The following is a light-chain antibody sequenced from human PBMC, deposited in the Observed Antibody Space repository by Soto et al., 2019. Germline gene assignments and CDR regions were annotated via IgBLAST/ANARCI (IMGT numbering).Light chain of an antibody. V-gene: IGKV3-15*01. CDR2: GAS. Sequence: EIVMTQSPATLSVFPGERATLSCRASQSVSSNLAWYQQKPGQAPRLLIYGASTRATGIPARFSGSRSGTEFTLTISSLQSEDFAVYYCQQYNNWPVTFGQGTKLEIK. J-gene: IGKJ2*01. CDR1: QSVSSN. CDR3: QQYNNWPVT.